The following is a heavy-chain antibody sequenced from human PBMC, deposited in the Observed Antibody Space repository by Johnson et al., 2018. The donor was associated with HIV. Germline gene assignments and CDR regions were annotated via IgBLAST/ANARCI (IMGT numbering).Heavy chain of an antibody. J-gene: IGHJ3*02. CDR1: GFTVSNNY. CDR2: IYSGGST. CDR3: ASGAYSSSLTFDI. D-gene: IGHD6-6*01. Sequence: EVQLVESGRGLVQPGESLRLSCAASGFTVSNNYMHWVRQAPGKGLEWVSVIYSGGSTYYADSVKGRFIISRDNSKNTLYLQMNSLRVEDTAVYYCASGAYSSSLTFDIWGQGTMVTVSS. V-gene: IGHV3-66*01.